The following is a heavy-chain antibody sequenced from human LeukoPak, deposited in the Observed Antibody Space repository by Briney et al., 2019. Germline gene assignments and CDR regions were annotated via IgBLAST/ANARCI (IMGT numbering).Heavy chain of an antibody. CDR1: GYTFTSYD. Sequence: GASVKVSCKASGYTFTSYDINWVRQATGQGLVWMGWMNPNSGNTGYAQKFQGRVTMTRDTSISTAYMELSSLRSEDTAVYYCARVWWKVRLAAAGMFNGMDVWGQGTTVTVSS. D-gene: IGHD6-13*01. V-gene: IGHV1-8*01. CDR3: ARVWWKVRLAAAGMFNGMDV. J-gene: IGHJ6*02. CDR2: MNPNSGNT.